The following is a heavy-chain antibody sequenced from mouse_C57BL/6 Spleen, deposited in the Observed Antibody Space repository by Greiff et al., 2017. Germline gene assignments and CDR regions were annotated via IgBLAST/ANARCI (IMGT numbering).Heavy chain of an antibody. Sequence: QVQLKESGAELARPGASVKMSCKASGYTFTSYTMHWVKQRPGQGLEWIGYINPSSGYTKYNQKFKDKATLTADKSSSTAYMQLSSLTSEDSAVYYCAINWDEDVYWGQGTTLTVSS. CDR2: INPSSGYT. V-gene: IGHV1-4*01. CDR3: AINWDEDVY. CDR1: GYTFTSYT. J-gene: IGHJ2*01. D-gene: IGHD4-1*02.